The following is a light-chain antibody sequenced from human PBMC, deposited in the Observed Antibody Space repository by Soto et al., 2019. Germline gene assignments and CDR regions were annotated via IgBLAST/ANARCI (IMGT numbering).Light chain of an antibody. V-gene: IGLV2-14*01. CDR2: DVS. CDR3: TSYTSSSTPYV. Sequence: TQRGSVAESPGQSITISCAGTSSDVGGYTYVSWYQQHPGKAPKLMIYDVSNRPSGVSNRFSGSKSGNTASLTISGLQAEDEADYYCTSYTSSSTPYVFGGGTKVTVL. CDR1: SSDVGGYTY. J-gene: IGLJ1*01.